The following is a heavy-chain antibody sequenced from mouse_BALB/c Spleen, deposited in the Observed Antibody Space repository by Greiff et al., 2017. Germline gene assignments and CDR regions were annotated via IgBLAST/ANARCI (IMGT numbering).Heavy chain of an antibody. CDR2: ISYSGST. D-gene: IGHD2-14*01. J-gene: IGHJ2*01. Sequence: DVQLQESGPGLVKPSQSLSLTCTVTGYSITSDYAWNWIRQFPGNKLEWMGYISYSGSTSYNPSLKSRISITRDTSKNQFFLQLNSVTTEDTATYYCARRYRYDSYWDYFDYWGQGTTLTVSS. CDR3: ARRYRYDSYWDYFDY. CDR1: GYSITSDYA. V-gene: IGHV3-2*02.